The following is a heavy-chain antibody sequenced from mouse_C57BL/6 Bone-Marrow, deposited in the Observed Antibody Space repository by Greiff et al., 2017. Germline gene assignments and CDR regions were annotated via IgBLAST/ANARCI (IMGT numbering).Heavy chain of an antibody. J-gene: IGHJ4*01. CDR2: IDPENGDP. CDR3: TLPGMDY. CDR1: GFNIKDDY. V-gene: IGHV14-4*01. Sequence: EVKLVESGAELVRPGASVKLSCTASGFNIKDDYMHWVKQRPEQGLEWIGWIDPENGDPEYASKFQGKATITAYTSSNTAYLQLSSLTSEDTAVYYCTLPGMDYWGQGTSGTVSS.